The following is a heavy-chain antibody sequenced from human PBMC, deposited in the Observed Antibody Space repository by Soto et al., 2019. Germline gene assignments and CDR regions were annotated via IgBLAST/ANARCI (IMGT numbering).Heavy chain of an antibody. D-gene: IGHD2-8*02. J-gene: IGHJ6*02. CDR1: GASVSDYY. Sequence: SETLSLTCTVSGASVSDYYWTWIRQPEGKGPEWIGNIHNGGTANYNPSLRRRVTISVDTSKNQFSLSLRSVTAADTAVYYCARDDSGGFGSYYYYGMDVWGQGTTVTVSS. CDR3: ARDDSGGFGSYYYYGMDV. V-gene: IGHV4-59*02. CDR2: IHNGGTA.